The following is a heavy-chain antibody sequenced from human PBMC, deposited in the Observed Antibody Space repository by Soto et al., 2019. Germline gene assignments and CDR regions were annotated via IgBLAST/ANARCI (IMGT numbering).Heavy chain of an antibody. J-gene: IGHJ6*02. V-gene: IGHV3-30*18. CDR3: AKGHGDYPMAMDV. Sequence: QVQLVESGGGVVQPGRSLRLSCAASGFTFSSYGMHWVRQAPGKGLEWVAVISYDGSNKYYADSVKGRFTISRDNSKNTLYLQMNSLRAEDTAVYYGAKGHGDYPMAMDVWGQGTTVTVSS. CDR2: ISYDGSNK. CDR1: GFTFSSYG. D-gene: IGHD4-17*01.